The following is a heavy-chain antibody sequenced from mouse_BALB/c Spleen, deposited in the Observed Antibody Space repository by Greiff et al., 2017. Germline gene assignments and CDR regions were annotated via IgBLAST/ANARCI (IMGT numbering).Heavy chain of an antibody. CDR2: ISYSGST. J-gene: IGHJ3*01. CDR3: ARSLDYGGNFAY. V-gene: IGHV3-2*02. D-gene: IGHD2-4*01. Sequence: ESGPGLVKPSQSLSLTCTVTGYSITSDYAWNWIRQFPGNKLEWMGYISYSGSTSYNPSLKSRISITRDTSKNQFFLQLNSVTTEDTATYYCARSLDYGGNFAYWGQGTLVTVSA. CDR1: GYSITSDYA.